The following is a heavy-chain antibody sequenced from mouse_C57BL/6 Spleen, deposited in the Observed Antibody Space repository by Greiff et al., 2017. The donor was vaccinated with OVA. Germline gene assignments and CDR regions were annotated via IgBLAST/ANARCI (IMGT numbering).Heavy chain of an antibody. V-gene: IGHV1-22*01. J-gene: IGHJ4*01. Sequence: EVKLMESGPELVKPGASVKMSCKASGYTFTDYNMHWVKQSHGKSLEWIGYINPNNGGTSYNQKFKGKATLTVNKSSSTAYMELRSLTSEDSAVHYCARGDYDDAMDYWGQGTSVTVSS. CDR2: INPNNGGT. CDR3: ARGDYDDAMDY. CDR1: GYTFTDYN. D-gene: IGHD2-4*01.